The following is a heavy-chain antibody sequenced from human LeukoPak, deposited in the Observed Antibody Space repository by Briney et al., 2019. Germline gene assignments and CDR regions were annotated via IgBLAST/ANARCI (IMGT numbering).Heavy chain of an antibody. CDR2: IISSSSYL. D-gene: IGHD5-12*01. V-gene: IGHV3-21*01. CDR1: GFAFSSYS. J-gene: IGHJ4*02. Sequence: GGSLRLSSAPSGFAFSSYSMNWVRPAPGKRLEWVSSIISSSSYLYSADSVKGRFTISRDNAKNSLYLQMNSLRAEDTAVYYCASPLAGYSGYDRDYWGQGTLVTVSS. CDR3: ASPLAGYSGYDRDY.